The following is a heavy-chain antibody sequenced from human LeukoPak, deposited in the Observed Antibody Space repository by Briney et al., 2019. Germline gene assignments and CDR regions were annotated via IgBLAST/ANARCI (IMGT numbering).Heavy chain of an antibody. Sequence: SETLSLTCAVYGGSFSGYYRSWIRQPPGKGLEWIGEINHSGSTNYNPSLKSRVTISVDTSKNQFSLKLSSVTAADTAVYYCARGSDYYDSSGYRSDAFDIWGQGTMVTVSS. J-gene: IGHJ3*02. D-gene: IGHD3-22*01. CDR2: INHSGST. CDR1: GGSFSGYY. V-gene: IGHV4-34*01. CDR3: ARGSDYYDSSGYRSDAFDI.